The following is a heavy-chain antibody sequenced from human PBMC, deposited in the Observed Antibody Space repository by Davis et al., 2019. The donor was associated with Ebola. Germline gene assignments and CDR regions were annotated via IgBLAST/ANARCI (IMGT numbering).Heavy chain of an antibody. D-gene: IGHD4-11*01. V-gene: IGHV3-23*01. CDR2: ISGSGGST. Sequence: PGGSLRLSCTASGFTFSSYAMSWVRQAPGTGLEWVSGISGSGGSTHYADSVKGRFTISRDNSKNTLYLQMNSLRAEDTAVYYCAKDWHPDTVIVFDYWGQGTLVTVSS. CDR3: AKDWHPDTVIVFDY. CDR1: GFTFSSYA. J-gene: IGHJ4*02.